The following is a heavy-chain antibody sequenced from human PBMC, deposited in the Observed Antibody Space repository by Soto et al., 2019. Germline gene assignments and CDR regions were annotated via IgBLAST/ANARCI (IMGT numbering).Heavy chain of an antibody. V-gene: IGHV3-74*01. Sequence: GVSLRLSCAASGLTFSQYWMHWVRQAPGQGLVWVSRISDDGTITDYADSVKGRFTVSRDNARNTHALQMNSLRSEDTAVYLCATAVDYDFWSGTTHYGMDVWGQGTTVTVSS. J-gene: IGHJ6*02. CDR1: GLTFSQYW. CDR2: ISDDGTIT. D-gene: IGHD3-3*01. CDR3: ATAVDYDFWSGTTHYGMDV.